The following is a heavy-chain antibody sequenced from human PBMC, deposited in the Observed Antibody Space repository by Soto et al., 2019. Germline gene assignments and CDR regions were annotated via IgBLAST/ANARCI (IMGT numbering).Heavy chain of an antibody. CDR3: ARCSTVTTGGAFDI. CDR1: GFSLSTTGVG. Sequence: SGPTLVQPTQTLTLTCTFSGFSLSTTGVGVGWIRQPPGKALEWLALIYWDDDKRYSPSLKSRLTITKDTSKNQVVLTMTNMDPVDTATYYCARCSTVTTGGAFDIWGQGTMVTVSS. J-gene: IGHJ3*02. D-gene: IGHD4-17*01. V-gene: IGHV2-5*02. CDR2: IYWDDDK.